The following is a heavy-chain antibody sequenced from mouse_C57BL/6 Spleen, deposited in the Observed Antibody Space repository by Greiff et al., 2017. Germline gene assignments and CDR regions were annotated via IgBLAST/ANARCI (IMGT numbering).Heavy chain of an antibody. CDR2: INPNNGGT. Sequence: EVQLQQSGPELVKPGASVKISCKASGYTFTDYYMNWVKQSPGKSLEWIGDINPNNGGTSYNQKFKGKATLTVDKSSSTAYMELRSLTSEDSAVYCCARSLDYWGQGTTLTVSS. J-gene: IGHJ2*01. CDR1: GYTFTDYY. CDR3: ARSLDY. V-gene: IGHV1-26*01.